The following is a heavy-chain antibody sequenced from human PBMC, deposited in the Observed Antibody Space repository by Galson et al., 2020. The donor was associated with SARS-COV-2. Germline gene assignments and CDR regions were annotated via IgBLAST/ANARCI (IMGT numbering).Heavy chain of an antibody. V-gene: IGHV4-38-2*02. CDR1: GYSISSGYY. J-gene: IGHJ4*02. D-gene: IGHD1-26*01. Sequence: SETLSLTCTVSGYSISSGYYWGWIRPPPGKGLEWIGSIYHSGSTYYNPSLKSRVTISVDTSKNQFSLKLSSVTAADTAVYYCARCVPPSFSGSSYFDYWGQGTLVTVSS. CDR3: ARCVPPSFSGSSYFDY. CDR2: IYHSGST.